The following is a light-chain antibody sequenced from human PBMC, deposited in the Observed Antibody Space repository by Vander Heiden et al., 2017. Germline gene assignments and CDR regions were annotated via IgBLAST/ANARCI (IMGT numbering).Light chain of an antibody. J-gene: IGLJ1*01. CDR1: SSAVGGYNY. CDR3: SSYAGSTAYV. CDR2: EGS. Sequence: QSALPQHPSTSGPPGQLVTRSFTGPSSAVGGYNYVCWYQQHPGKAPKVLIFEGSNRPSGVPDRFSGSKSGNTASLTVSVLQAEDEADYYCSSYAGSTAYVFGTGTKVTVL. V-gene: IGLV2-8*01.